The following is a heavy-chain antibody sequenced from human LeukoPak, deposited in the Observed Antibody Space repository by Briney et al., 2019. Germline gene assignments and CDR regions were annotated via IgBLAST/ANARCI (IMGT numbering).Heavy chain of an antibody. V-gene: IGHV3-30*02. CDR2: IRYDGSSK. J-gene: IGHJ4*02. CDR3: AKVPGCYDSSGNDY. CDR1: GFTFSIYG. Sequence: PGGSLRLSCAASGFTFSIYGIHWVRQAPGKGLEWVAFIRYDGSSKYYADSVKGRFTISRDNSINTLYLQMNSLRAEDTAVYYCAKVPGCYDSSGNDYWGQGTLVTVSS. D-gene: IGHD3-22*01.